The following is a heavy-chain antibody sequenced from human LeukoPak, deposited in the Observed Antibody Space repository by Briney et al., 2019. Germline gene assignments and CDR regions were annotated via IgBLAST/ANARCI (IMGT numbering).Heavy chain of an antibody. V-gene: IGHV3-53*01. CDR3: ARDRSGKSYGFYYYYGMDV. CDR1: GFTVSSNY. D-gene: IGHD5-18*01. Sequence: PGGSLRLSCAASGFTVSSNYMSWVRQAPGKGLEWVSVIYSGGSTYYADSVKGRFTISRGNSKNTLYLQMNSLRAEDTAVYYCARDRSGKSYGFYYYYGMDVWGQGTTVTVSS. J-gene: IGHJ6*02. CDR2: IYSGGST.